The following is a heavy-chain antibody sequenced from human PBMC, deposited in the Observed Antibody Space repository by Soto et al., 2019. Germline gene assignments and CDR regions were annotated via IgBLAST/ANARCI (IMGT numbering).Heavy chain of an antibody. CDR1: GLTFSSYA. CDR2: ISYDGSNK. V-gene: IGHV3-30-3*01. Sequence: QPGGSLRLSCAASGLTFSSYAMHWVRQAPGKGLEWVAVISYDGSNKYYADSVKGRFTISRDNSKNTLYLQMNSLRAEDTAVYYCARPPPGGRLFGGMDVWGQGTTVTVSS. CDR3: ARPPPGGRLFGGMDV. D-gene: IGHD2-15*01. J-gene: IGHJ6*02.